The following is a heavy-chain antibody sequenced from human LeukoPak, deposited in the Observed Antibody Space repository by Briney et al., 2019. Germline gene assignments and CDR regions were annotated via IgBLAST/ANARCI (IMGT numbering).Heavy chain of an antibody. J-gene: IGHJ4*02. Sequence: ASVKVSCKASGYTFTSYGISWVRQAPGQGLEWMGWISAYNGNTNYAQKFQGRVTITVDKSTSTAYMELSSLRSEDTAVYYCARDYMTTVTRKFDYWGQGTLVTVSS. CDR2: ISAYNGNT. V-gene: IGHV1-18*01. CDR3: ARDYMTTVTRKFDY. CDR1: GYTFTSYG. D-gene: IGHD4-17*01.